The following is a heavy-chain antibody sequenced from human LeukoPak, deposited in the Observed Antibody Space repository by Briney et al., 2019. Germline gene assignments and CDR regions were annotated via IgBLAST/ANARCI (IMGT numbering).Heavy chain of an antibody. J-gene: IGHJ4*02. CDR2: MNPNSGNT. D-gene: IGHD1-1*01. Sequence: ASVKVSCKASGYTFTSYDINWVRQATGQGLEXXXWMNPNSGNTGYAQKFQGRVTMTRNTSISTAYMELSSLRSEDTAVYYCARVSISRKQLFDYWGQGTLVTVSS. CDR3: ARVSISRKQLFDY. CDR1: GYTFTSYD. V-gene: IGHV1-8*01.